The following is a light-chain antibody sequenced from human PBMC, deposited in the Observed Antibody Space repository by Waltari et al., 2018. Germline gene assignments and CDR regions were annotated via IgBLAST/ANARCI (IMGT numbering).Light chain of an antibody. CDR2: QDS. V-gene: IGLV3-1*01. CDR1: NFATY. CDR3: QAWDSSTEVV. J-gene: IGLJ2*01. Sequence: ALTQPSSLSASPGASASLTCTLPSGINFATYRIYWYQQKPGQSPVLVIYQDSKRPSGIPERFSGSNSGNTATLTISGTQAMDEADYYCQAWDSSTEVVFGGGTKLTVL.